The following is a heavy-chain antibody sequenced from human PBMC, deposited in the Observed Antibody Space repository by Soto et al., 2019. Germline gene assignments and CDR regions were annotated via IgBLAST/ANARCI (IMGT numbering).Heavy chain of an antibody. J-gene: IGHJ6*02. CDR3: ARLDSTIAVAGTGSDTNYYYYYGMDV. V-gene: IGHV4-59*01. D-gene: IGHD6-19*01. Sequence: PSETLSLTCTVSGGSISSYYWSWIRQPPGKGLEWIGYIYYSGSTNYNPSLKSRVTISVDTSKNQFSLKLSSVTAADTAVYYCARLDSTIAVAGTGSDTNYYYYYGMDVWGQGTTVTVSS. CDR1: GGSISSYY. CDR2: IYYSGST.